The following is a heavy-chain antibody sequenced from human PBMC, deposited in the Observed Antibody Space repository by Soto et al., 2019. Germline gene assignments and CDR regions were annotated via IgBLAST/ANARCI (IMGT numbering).Heavy chain of an antibody. V-gene: IGHV1-69*04. Sequence: SVKVSCKASGGTFSSYTISWVRQAPGQGLEWMGRIIPILGIANYAQKFQGRVTITADKSTSTAYMELSSLRSEDTAVYYCARDLGRDCSGGSCYSSWFDPWGQGTLVTVSS. CDR2: IIPILGIA. D-gene: IGHD2-15*01. CDR3: ARDLGRDCSGGSCYSSWFDP. J-gene: IGHJ5*02. CDR1: GGTFSSYT.